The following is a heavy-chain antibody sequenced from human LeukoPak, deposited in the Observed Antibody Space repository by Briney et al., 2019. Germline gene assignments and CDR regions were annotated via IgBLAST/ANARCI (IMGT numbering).Heavy chain of an antibody. CDR3: ARGSGWYLFDY. J-gene: IGHJ4*02. Sequence: LETLSLTCTVSGGSISSYYWSWMRQPPGKGLEWIGYIYYSGSTNYNPSLKSRVTISVDTSKNQFSLKLSSVTAADTAVYYCARGSGWYLFDYWGQGTLVTVSS. CDR1: GGSISSYY. V-gene: IGHV4-59*01. CDR2: IYYSGST. D-gene: IGHD6-19*01.